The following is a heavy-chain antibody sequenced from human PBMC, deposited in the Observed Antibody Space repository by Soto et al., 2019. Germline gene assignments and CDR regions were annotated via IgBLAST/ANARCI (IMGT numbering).Heavy chain of an antibody. CDR2: IDWDDDK. CDR1: GFSLSTSGMC. D-gene: IGHD5-12*01. Sequence: SGPTLVNPTQTLTLTCTFSGFSLSTSGMCVSWIRQPPGKALEWLARIDWDDDKYYSTSLKTRLTISKDTSKNQVVLTMTNMDPVDTATYYCARMEYSGYDEYYFDYWGQGTLVTVSS. V-gene: IGHV2-70*11. J-gene: IGHJ4*02. CDR3: ARMEYSGYDEYYFDY.